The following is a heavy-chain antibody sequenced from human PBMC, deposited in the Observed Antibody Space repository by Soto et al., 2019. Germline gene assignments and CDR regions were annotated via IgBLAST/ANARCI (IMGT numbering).Heavy chain of an antibody. J-gene: IGHJ4*02. D-gene: IGHD4-17*01. CDR1: GFTFSNYE. Sequence: GGSLRLSCAASGFTFSNYEMNWVRQAPGKGLEWVSYISSSGSTIYYADSVKGRFTISRDNAKSSLFLQVSSLRADDTAIYYCARESLGGDYPLDYWGQGTQVTVSS. CDR3: ARESLGGDYPLDY. CDR2: ISSSGSTI. V-gene: IGHV3-48*03.